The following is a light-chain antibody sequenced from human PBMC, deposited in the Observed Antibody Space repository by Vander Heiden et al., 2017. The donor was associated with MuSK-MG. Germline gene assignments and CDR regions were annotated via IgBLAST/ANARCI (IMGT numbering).Light chain of an antibody. CDR2: LGS. CDR1: EGLLHINGYNY. V-gene: IGKV2-28*01. CDR3: MQALQTPRT. Sequence: DIVMTQSPLSLPVTPGEPASISCRSSEGLLHINGYNYLDWYLQKPGQSPQLLIYLGSNRASGVPDRFSGSGSGTDFTLKISRVEADDVGVYYCMQALQTPRTFGQGTKVEIE. J-gene: IGKJ1*01.